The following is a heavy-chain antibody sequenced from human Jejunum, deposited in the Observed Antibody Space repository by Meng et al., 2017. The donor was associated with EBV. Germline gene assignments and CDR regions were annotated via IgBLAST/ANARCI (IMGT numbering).Heavy chain of an antibody. Sequence: QVQLVESGGXVVKPGGCLRLSCTASGFDFADYYMSWVRQAPGKGLEWISYISNSANKVYYADSVKGRFTISGDNGQRSLILQMNSLRADDTAVYYCAKGGSYFDYWGQGTLGTVSS. D-gene: IGHD1-26*01. V-gene: IGHV3-11*01. CDR3: AKGGSYFDY. CDR1: GFDFADYY. J-gene: IGHJ4*02. CDR2: ISNSANKV.